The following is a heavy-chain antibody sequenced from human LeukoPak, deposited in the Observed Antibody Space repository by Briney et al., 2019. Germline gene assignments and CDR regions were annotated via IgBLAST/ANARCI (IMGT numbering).Heavy chain of an antibody. J-gene: IGHJ4*02. V-gene: IGHV3-23*01. Sequence: GGSLRLSCAGSGFYFSAYAMTSVRQAPGKGLEWVSAISGTGASTHYAAAVKGRVTITRDNSKNTLYLQMSSLRAEDTAVYYCAKAPYYGSGSYYNAHFDYWGQGTLVTVSS. CDR2: ISGTGAST. CDR1: GFYFSAYA. D-gene: IGHD3-10*01. CDR3: AKAPYYGSGSYYNAHFDY.